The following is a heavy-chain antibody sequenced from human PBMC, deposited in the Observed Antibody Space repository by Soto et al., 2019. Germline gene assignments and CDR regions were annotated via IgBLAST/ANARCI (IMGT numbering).Heavy chain of an antibody. CDR3: VGNTVITPFGFDY. Sequence: PRLSCAASGFTFSDYYMSWIRQAPGKGLEWVSYISSSGSTIYYADSVKGRFTISRDNAKNSLYQQMNSLRAEDTAVYYCVGNTVITPFGFDYWGQGTLVTVSS. V-gene: IGHV3-11*01. D-gene: IGHD4-4*01. CDR1: GFTFSDYY. J-gene: IGHJ4*02. CDR2: ISSSGSTI.